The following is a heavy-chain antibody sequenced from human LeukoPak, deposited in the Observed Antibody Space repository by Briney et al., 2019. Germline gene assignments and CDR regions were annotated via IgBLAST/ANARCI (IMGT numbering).Heavy chain of an antibody. CDR3: ARLHSTISGVRVNYVDV. CDR2: INHSGST. J-gene: IGHJ6*03. D-gene: IGHD3-3*01. Sequence: SETLSLTCAVYGGSFSGYYWSWIRQPPGKGLEWIGEINHSGSTNYNPSLKSRVTISVDTSKNQFSLKLSSVTAADTAVYYCARLHSTISGVRVNYVDVWGKGTTVTVSS. CDR1: GGSFSGYY. V-gene: IGHV4-34*01.